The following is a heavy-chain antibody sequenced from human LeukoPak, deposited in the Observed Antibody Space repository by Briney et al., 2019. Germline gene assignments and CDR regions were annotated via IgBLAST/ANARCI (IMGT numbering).Heavy chain of an antibody. V-gene: IGHV3-30*04. CDR1: GFTFSSYA. D-gene: IGHD3-22*01. CDR2: ISYDGSNK. J-gene: IGHJ3*02. Sequence: GRSLRLSCAASGFTFSSYAMHWVRQAPGKGLEWVAVISYDGSNKYYADSVKGRFTISRDNSKNTLYLQMNSLRAEDTAVYYCARGNYYDPDAFDIWGQGTMVTVSS. CDR3: ARGNYYDPDAFDI.